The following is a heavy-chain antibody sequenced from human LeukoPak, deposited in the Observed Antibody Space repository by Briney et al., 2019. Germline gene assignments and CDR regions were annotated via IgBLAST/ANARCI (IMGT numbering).Heavy chain of an antibody. V-gene: IGHV3-21*01. CDR1: GFTFSNYS. Sequence: GSLRLSCSASGFTFSNYSMNWVRQAPGKGLEWVSSISSSSSYIYYADSVKGRFTISRDNAKNSLYLQMNSLRAEDTAVYYCARDLTSSSVDYWGQGTLVTVSS. D-gene: IGHD6-6*01. J-gene: IGHJ4*02. CDR3: ARDLTSSSVDY. CDR2: ISSSSSYI.